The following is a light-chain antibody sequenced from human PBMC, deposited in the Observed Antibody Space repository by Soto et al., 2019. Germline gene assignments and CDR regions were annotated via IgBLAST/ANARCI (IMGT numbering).Light chain of an antibody. Sequence: QSVLTQPPSVSGAPGQRVTVSCTGSSSNIGAGYDVHWYQQLPGTAPKLLIYDNNNRPSGVPDRFSGSKSGTSASLAITGLQAEDEADYYCQSYDSSLRDVVFGGGTKLTVL. CDR1: SSNIGAGYD. V-gene: IGLV1-40*01. CDR3: QSYDSSLRDVV. J-gene: IGLJ2*01. CDR2: DNN.